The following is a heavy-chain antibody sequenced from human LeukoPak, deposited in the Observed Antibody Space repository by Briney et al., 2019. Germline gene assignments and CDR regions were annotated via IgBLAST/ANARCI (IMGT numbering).Heavy chain of an antibody. CDR1: GFTFSSYA. CDR3: AKDSGSFDF. CDR2: ISDSGANT. V-gene: IGHV3-23*01. D-gene: IGHD1-26*01. Sequence: PGGSLRLSCAVSGFTFSSYAMAWVRQAPGKGLEWVSAISDSGANTYYADSVKGRFTVSRDNSKNMLYLQMNSLRAEDMAVYYCAKDSGSFDFWGQGTLVTVSS. J-gene: IGHJ4*02.